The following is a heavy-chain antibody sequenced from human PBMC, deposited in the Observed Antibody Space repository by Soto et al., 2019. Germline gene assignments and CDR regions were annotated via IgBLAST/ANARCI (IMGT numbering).Heavy chain of an antibody. CDR3: ARIRRAFYSSTNYYGMDV. J-gene: IGHJ6*02. V-gene: IGHV2-70*01. CDR2: IDWDDDK. Sequence: GSGPTLVNPTQTLTLTCTFSGFSLSTSGMCVSWIRQPPGKALEWLALIDWDDDKYYSTSLKTRLTISKDTSKNQVVLTMTNMDPVDTATYYCARIRRAFYSSTNYYGMDVWGQGTTVTVSS. D-gene: IGHD6-13*01. CDR1: GFSLSTSGMC.